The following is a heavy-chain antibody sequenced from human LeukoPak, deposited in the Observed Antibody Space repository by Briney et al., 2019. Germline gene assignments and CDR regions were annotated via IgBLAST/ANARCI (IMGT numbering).Heavy chain of an antibody. J-gene: IGHJ6*03. V-gene: IGHV3-30*02. Sequence: QAGGSLRLSCAASGFTFSSYGMHWVRQAPGKGLEWVAFIRYDGSNKYYADSVKGRFTISRDNSKNTLYLQMNSLRAEDTAVYYCAKGPPPGPPYYYYYMDVWGKGTTVTVSS. CDR2: IRYDGSNK. CDR3: AKGPPPGPPYYYYYMDV. CDR1: GFTFSSYG. D-gene: IGHD7-27*01.